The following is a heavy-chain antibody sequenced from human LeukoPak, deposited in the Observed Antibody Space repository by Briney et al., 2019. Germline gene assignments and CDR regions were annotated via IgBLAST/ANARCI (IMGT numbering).Heavy chain of an antibody. CDR1: GDSVSSNSAA. V-gene: IGHV6-1*01. CDR3: ARGLYDSSWYYLDY. J-gene: IGHJ4*02. D-gene: IGHD6-13*01. Sequence: SQTLSLTCAISGDSVSSNSAAWNWIRQSPSRGLEWLGRTYYRSKWSNKYAISVKSRITINPDTSKNQFSLQLNSVTPEDTAVYYCARGLYDSSWYYLDYWGQGTLVTVSS. CDR2: TYYRSKWSN.